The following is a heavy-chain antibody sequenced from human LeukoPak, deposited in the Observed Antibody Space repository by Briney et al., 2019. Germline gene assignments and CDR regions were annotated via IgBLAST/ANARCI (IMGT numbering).Heavy chain of an antibody. J-gene: IGHJ4*02. V-gene: IGHV3-23*01. CDR3: AKDLHGDYGSGSPHGY. CDR2: ISGSGGST. Sequence: PGGSLRLSCAASGFTFSSYAMSWVRQAPGKGLEWVSAISGSGGSTYYADSVKGRFTVSRDNSKNTLYLQMNSLRAEDTAVYYCAKDLHGDYGSGSPHGYWGQGTLVTVSS. D-gene: IGHD3-10*01. CDR1: GFTFSSYA.